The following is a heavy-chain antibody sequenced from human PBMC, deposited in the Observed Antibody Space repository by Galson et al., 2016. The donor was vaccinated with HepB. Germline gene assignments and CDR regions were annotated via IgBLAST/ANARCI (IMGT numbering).Heavy chain of an antibody. Sequence: SLRLSCAASGFSFSTCAMNWVRQAPGKGLEWVSTITGSGASTYYVDSVKGRFIVSRANSKNTLYLQMNSLTAEDTATYFCAKEEIAAAGTALDYWGRGTLVTVSS. V-gene: IGHV3-23*01. CDR2: ITGSGAST. CDR1: GFSFSTCA. D-gene: IGHD6-13*01. J-gene: IGHJ4*02. CDR3: AKEEIAAAGTALDY.